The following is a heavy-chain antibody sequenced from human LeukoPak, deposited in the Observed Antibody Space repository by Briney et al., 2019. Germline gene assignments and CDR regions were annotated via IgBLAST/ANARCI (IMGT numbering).Heavy chain of an antibody. V-gene: IGHV1-46*01. CDR2: INPSGGIT. D-gene: IGHD1-26*01. CDR3: AKAEGCGARDY. CDR1: GYTFTSYY. J-gene: IGHJ4*02. Sequence: ASVKVSCKTSGYTFTSYYIYWVRQAPGQGLESMGIINPSGGITTYSQRFQGRVTMTRDTSTRTVYMELNNLTSGDTAVYYCAKAEGCGARDYWGQGTLVTVSS.